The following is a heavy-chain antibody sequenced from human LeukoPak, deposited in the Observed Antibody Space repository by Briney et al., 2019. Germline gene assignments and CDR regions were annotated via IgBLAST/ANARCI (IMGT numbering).Heavy chain of an antibody. CDR2: INHSGST. CDR1: GGSISSYY. V-gene: IGHV4-34*01. J-gene: IGHJ6*03. D-gene: IGHD3-22*01. CDR3: ARVSGSSGYYQYYYYYYYMDV. Sequence: PSETLSLTCTVSGGSISSYYWSWIRQPPGKGPEWIGEINHSGSTNYNPSLKSRVTISVDTSKNQFSLKLSSVTAADTAVYYCARVSGSSGYYQYYYYYYYMDVWGKGTTVTVSS.